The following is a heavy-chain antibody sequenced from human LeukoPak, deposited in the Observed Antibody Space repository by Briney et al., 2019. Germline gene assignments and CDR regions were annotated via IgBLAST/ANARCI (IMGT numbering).Heavy chain of an antibody. CDR2: ISNDGSNK. V-gene: IGHV3-30*18. J-gene: IGHJ4*02. CDR3: AKDGFCSSTGCYPNHFDS. Sequence: ERSLRLSCAASGFTFSHYAMHWVRQAPGKGLEWVALISNDGSNKYYADSVKGRFTISRDNSKNTLDLQMNSLRPEDTALYYCAKDGFCSSTGCYPNHFDSWGQGTLVTVSS. D-gene: IGHD2-2*01. CDR1: GFTFSHYA.